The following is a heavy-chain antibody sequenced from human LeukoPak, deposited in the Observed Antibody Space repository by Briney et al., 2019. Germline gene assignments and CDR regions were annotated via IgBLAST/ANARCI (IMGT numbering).Heavy chain of an antibody. CDR2: LSGSGGIT. CDR3: AKDSTYYYDSSGLDS. D-gene: IGHD3-22*01. CDR1: GFSFNNYA. Sequence: GGSLRLSCAASGFSFNNYAMSWVRQAPGKGLEWVSALSGSGGITNYADSVKGRFSISIDNSKNTLYLQMNSLRVDDTAVYYCAKDSTYYYDSSGLDSWGQGTPVTVSS. J-gene: IGHJ4*02. V-gene: IGHV3-23*01.